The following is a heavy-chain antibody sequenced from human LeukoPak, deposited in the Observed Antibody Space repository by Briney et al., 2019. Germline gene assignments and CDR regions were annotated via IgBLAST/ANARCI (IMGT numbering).Heavy chain of an antibody. CDR2: INHSGST. D-gene: IGHD4-17*01. CDR3: ARVRTTVTTFKNYYYGMDV. Sequence: TSETLSLTCAVYGASFSDFYWSWIRQPPGMGLEWIGEINHSGSTNHNPSLKSRLTISVDTSKNQLSLKLSSVTAADTAVYYCARVRTTVTTFKNYYYGMDVWGRGTTVTVSS. J-gene: IGHJ6*02. CDR1: GASFSDFY. V-gene: IGHV4-34*01.